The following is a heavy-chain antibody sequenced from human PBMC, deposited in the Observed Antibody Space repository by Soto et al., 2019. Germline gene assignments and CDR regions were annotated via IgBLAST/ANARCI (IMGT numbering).Heavy chain of an antibody. D-gene: IGHD7-27*01. Sequence: QITLKESGPTLVKPTQTLTLTCTFSGFSLSTTGVGVGWIRQPPGKALECLALIYWDDDKRYSPSLTNRLTITKDSSKNQVVLTMTNMHPVDTGTYFCAYRPSLDWGHFDSWGQGTLVTVSS. CDR2: IYWDDDK. CDR1: GFSLSTTGVG. V-gene: IGHV2-5*02. J-gene: IGHJ4*02. CDR3: AYRPSLDWGHFDS.